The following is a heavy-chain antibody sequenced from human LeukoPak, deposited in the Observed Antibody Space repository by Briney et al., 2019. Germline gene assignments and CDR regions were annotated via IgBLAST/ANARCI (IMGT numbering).Heavy chain of an antibody. CDR2: INSDVSTT. D-gene: IGHD4-17*01. CDR3: ARGVHYGSDY. V-gene: IGHV3-74*01. Sequence: GGSLRLSCAASGFTFSTYFMHWVRQAPGKGLVWVSRINSDVSTTSLADSVKGRFTISTENAKNTMYLQMDSLRAEDTAVYFCARGVHYGSDYWGQGTLVTVSS. CDR1: GFTFSTYF. J-gene: IGHJ4*02.